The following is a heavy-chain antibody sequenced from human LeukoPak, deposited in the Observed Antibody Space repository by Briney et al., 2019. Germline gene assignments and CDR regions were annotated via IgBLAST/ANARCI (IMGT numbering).Heavy chain of an antibody. D-gene: IGHD4-17*01. CDR3: AKDQGNDYGDQLHF. V-gene: IGHV3-23*01. Sequence: GGSLRLSCAASGFSFSTFAMTWVRQAPGKGREWVSAIHGSGDRTYYADSVKGRFTISRDNSKNRVYLQMNSLRAEDTAVYYCAKDQGNDYGDQLHFWGQGTLVTVSS. J-gene: IGHJ4*02. CDR1: GFSFSTFA. CDR2: IHGSGDRT.